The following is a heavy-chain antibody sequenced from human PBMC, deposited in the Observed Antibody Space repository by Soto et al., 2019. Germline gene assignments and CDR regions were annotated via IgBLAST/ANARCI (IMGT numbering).Heavy chain of an antibody. J-gene: IGHJ6*02. CDR1: GGSISSYY. Sequence: SETLSLTCTVSGGSISSYYWSWIRQPAGKGLEWIGRIYTSGSTNYNPSLKSRVTMSVDTSKNQSSLKLSSLTAADTAVYYCARDGVRGTAMVFRYYYYSGMDVWGQGTTVTVSS. D-gene: IGHD5-18*01. V-gene: IGHV4-4*07. CDR2: IYTSGST. CDR3: ARDGVRGTAMVFRYYYYSGMDV.